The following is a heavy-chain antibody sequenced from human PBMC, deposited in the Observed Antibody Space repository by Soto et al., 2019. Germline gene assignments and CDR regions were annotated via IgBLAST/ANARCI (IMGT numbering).Heavy chain of an antibody. J-gene: IGHJ5*01. Sequence: SETLSLTCTVSGGSISSYYWSWIRQPPGKGLEWIGYMYYGGRTNYNPSLKSRVTISVDTSKMQVSLKLSSVTAAETAVYFCARGPTSPLIVRSSSAPWFDTWGHATMVTVSA. D-gene: IGHD2-2*01. CDR2: MYYGGRT. CDR3: ARGPTSPLIVRSSSAPWFDT. CDR1: GGSISSYY. V-gene: IGHV4-59*08.